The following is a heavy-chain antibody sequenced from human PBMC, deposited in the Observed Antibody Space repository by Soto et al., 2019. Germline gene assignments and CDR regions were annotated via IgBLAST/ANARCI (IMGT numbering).Heavy chain of an antibody. CDR2: ISYDGSNK. Sequence: GGSLRLSCAASGFTFSSYAMHWVRQAPGKGLEWVAVISYDGSNKYYADSVKGRFTISRDNSKNTLYLQMNSLRAEDTAVYYCARDRPITIFGVVTSGYFDYWGQGTLVTVSS. V-gene: IGHV3-30-3*01. D-gene: IGHD3-3*01. J-gene: IGHJ4*02. CDR3: ARDRPITIFGVVTSGYFDY. CDR1: GFTFSSYA.